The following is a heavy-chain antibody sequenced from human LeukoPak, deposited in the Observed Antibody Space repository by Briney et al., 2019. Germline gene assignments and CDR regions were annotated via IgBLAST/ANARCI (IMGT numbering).Heavy chain of an antibody. CDR3: ARVNVYDSSGYHLDY. CDR1: GYTLTELS. CDR2: FDPEDGET. J-gene: IGHJ4*02. D-gene: IGHD3-22*01. Sequence: EASVKVSCKVSGYTLTELSMHCVRQAPGKGREWMGGFDPEDGETFYAQKFQGRVTMTRDTSISTAYMELSRLRSDDTAVYSCARVNVYDSSGYHLDYWGQGTLVTVSS. V-gene: IGHV1-24*01.